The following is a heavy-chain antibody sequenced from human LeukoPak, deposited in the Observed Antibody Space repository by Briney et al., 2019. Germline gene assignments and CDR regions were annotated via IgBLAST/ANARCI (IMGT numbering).Heavy chain of an antibody. D-gene: IGHD6-19*01. CDR1: GGSFSGYY. CDR3: VRGGQWLVPFDY. CDR2: FNHSGST. Sequence: SETLSLTCAVYGGSFSGYYWSWIRQPPGKGLEWIGEFNHSGSTNYNPSLKSRVTISVDTSKNQFSLKLSSVTAADTAVYYCVRGGQWLVPFDYWGQGTLVTVSS. V-gene: IGHV4-34*01. J-gene: IGHJ4*02.